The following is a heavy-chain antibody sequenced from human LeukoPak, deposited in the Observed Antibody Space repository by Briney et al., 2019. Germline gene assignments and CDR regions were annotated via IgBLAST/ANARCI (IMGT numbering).Heavy chain of an antibody. CDR3: ARDSKAYSSSPAGV. Sequence: ASVKVSCKASGYTFTGYYMHWVRQAPGQGLEWMGRINPNSGGTNYAQKFQGRVTMTRDTSISTAYMELSRLRSDDTAVYYCARDSKAYSSSPAGVWGQGTLVTVSS. V-gene: IGHV1-2*06. CDR2: INPNSGGT. J-gene: IGHJ4*02. CDR1: GYTFTGYY. D-gene: IGHD6-13*01.